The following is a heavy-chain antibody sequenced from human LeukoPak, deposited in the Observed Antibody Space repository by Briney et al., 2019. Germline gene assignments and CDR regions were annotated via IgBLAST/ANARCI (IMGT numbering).Heavy chain of an antibody. CDR3: ARQKKKWELRKNWFDP. CDR1: GGSFSGYY. J-gene: IGHJ5*02. D-gene: IGHD1-26*01. V-gene: IGHV4-34*01. Sequence: MTSETLSLTCAVYGGSFSGYYWSWIRQPPGKGLEWIGEINHSGSTNYNPSLKSRVTISVDTSKNQFSLKLSSVTAADTAVYYCARQKKKWELRKNWFDPWGQGTLVTVSS. CDR2: INHSGST.